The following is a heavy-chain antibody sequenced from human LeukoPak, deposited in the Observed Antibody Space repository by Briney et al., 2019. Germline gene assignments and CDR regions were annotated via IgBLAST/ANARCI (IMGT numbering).Heavy chain of an antibody. Sequence: PGGSLRLSCAASGFTFSSYAMHWVRQAPGKGLEWVAVISYDGSNKYYADSVKGRFTISRDNSKNTLYLQMNSLRAEDTAVYYCARDQTNPRTGLTGYYFDYWGQGTLVTVSS. CDR3: ARDQTNPRTGLTGYYFDY. J-gene: IGHJ4*02. V-gene: IGHV3-30-3*01. CDR2: ISYDGSNK. CDR1: GFTFSSYA. D-gene: IGHD3/OR15-3a*01.